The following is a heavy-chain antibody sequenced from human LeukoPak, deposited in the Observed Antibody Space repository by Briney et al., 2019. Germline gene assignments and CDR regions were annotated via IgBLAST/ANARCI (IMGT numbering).Heavy chain of an antibody. CDR2: IKQDGSEK. CDR3: ARVLLWFGEFSFYYYYYYGMDV. D-gene: IGHD3-10*01. V-gene: IGHV3-7*01. Sequence: GGSLRLSRAASGFTCSSYWMSWVRQAPGKGLEWVANIKQDGSEKYYVDSVKGRFTISRDNAKNSLYLQMNSLRAEDTAVYYCARVLLWFGEFSFYYYYYYGMDVWGQGTTVTVSS. J-gene: IGHJ6*02. CDR1: GFTCSSYW.